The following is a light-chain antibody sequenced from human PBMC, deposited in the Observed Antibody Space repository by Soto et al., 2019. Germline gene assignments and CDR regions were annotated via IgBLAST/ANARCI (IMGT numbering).Light chain of an antibody. J-gene: IGKJ4*01. CDR3: QQYNSYLALT. CDR2: PAS. CDR1: QGISSW. Sequence: TQMTRPPSPWPPSLEARSTFICRGGQGISSWLPWYQQKPEKAPTSLIYPASSLESGVPSRFSGSGSGTDFTLTISSLQPEDFATYYCQQYNSYLALTFGGGTKVEIK. V-gene: IGKV1D-16*01.